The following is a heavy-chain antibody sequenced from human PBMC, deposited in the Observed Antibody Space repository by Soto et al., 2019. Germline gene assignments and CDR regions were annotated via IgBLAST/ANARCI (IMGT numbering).Heavy chain of an antibody. CDR1: GGTFSSYA. D-gene: IGHD1-1*01. Sequence: GASVKVSCKASGGTFSSYAISWVRQAPGQGLEWMGGIIPIFGTANYAQKFQGRVTITADESTSTAYMELSSLRSEDTAVYYCARGEGRPWWNAPRCAFAIWGQGTMVTVSS. CDR2: IIPIFGTA. CDR3: ARGEGRPWWNAPRCAFAI. V-gene: IGHV1-69*13. J-gene: IGHJ3*02.